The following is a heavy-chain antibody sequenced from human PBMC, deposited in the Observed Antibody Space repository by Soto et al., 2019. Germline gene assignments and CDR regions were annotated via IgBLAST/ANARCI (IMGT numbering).Heavy chain of an antibody. CDR3: ARAKNTVGYCSSTSCLSSAGY. J-gene: IGHJ4*02. D-gene: IGHD2-2*01. Sequence: PGGSLRLSCAASGFTFSSYALHWVRQAPGKGLEWVAVISYDGSNKYYADSVKGRFTISRDNSEHTLYLQMNSLRAEDTAVYYCARAKNTVGYCSSTSCLSSAGYWGQGILVTVSS. CDR2: ISYDGSNK. CDR1: GFTFSSYA. V-gene: IGHV3-30-3*01.